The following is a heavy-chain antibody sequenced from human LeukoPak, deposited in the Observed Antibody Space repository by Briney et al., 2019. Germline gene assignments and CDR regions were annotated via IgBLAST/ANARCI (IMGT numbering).Heavy chain of an antibody. CDR3: ARDGYSSSWYYLDY. D-gene: IGHD6-13*01. J-gene: IGHJ4*02. V-gene: IGHV1-18*01. CDR2: ISAYNGNT. Sequence: GASVKVSCKASGGTFSSYAISWVRQAPGQGLEWMGWISAYNGNTNYAQKLQGRVTMTTDTSTSTAYMELRSLRSDDTAVYYCARDGYSSSWYYLDYWGQGTLVTVSS. CDR1: GGTFSSYA.